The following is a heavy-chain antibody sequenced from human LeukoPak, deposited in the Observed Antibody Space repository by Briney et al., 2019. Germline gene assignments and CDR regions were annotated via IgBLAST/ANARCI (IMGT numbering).Heavy chain of an antibody. V-gene: IGHV3-21*01. CDR3: ARDYGGVYYYYYYGMGV. J-gene: IGHJ6*02. CDR1: GFTFSSYS. CDR2: ISSSSSYI. Sequence: PGGSLRLSCAASGFTFSSYSMNWVRQAPGKGLEWVSSISSSSSYIYYADSVKGRFTISRDNAKNSLYLQMNSLRAEDTAVYYCARDYGGVYYYYYYGMGVWGQGTTVTVSS. D-gene: IGHD3-16*01.